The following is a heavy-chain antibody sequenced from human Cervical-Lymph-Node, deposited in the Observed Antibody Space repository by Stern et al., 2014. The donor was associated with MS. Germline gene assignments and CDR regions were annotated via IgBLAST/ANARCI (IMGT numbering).Heavy chain of an antibody. Sequence: QITLKEYGPTLVKPTETLTLTCSLSGVSIRTSGVGVGWIRQPPGKAREWLALIYSDEDKRSSPSLKSRLTASQDTSKNQVVLTMTNRDPVDTATYYCARQGNVDWSPHSYYVMDVWGQGTTVTVTS. CDR2: IYSDEDK. CDR3: ARQGNVDWSPHSYYVMDV. V-gene: IGHV2-5*02. D-gene: IGHD3-9*01. J-gene: IGHJ6*02. CDR1: GVSIRTSGVG.